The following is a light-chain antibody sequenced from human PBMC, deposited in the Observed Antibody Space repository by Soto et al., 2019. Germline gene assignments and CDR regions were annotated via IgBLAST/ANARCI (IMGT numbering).Light chain of an antibody. Sequence: EVVMTQSPATLSVSPGNTVTLSCRANQTITSNLAWYQQKPGQAPRLLIYGASTRATGIPVRFSGSGSGTEFTLTISSLQSEDFAVYYCQHYNNWIASFGGGTRLEIK. V-gene: IGKV3-15*01. CDR2: GAS. J-gene: IGKJ5*01. CDR3: QHYNNWIAS. CDR1: QTITSN.